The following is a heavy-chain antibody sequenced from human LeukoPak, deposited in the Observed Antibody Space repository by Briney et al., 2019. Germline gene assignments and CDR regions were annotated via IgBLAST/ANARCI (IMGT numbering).Heavy chain of an antibody. CDR3: ARGPGDCSSTSCYADYYYGMDV. Sequence: PSETLSLTCAVYGGSFSGYYWSWIRQPPGKGLEWIGEINHSGSTNYDPSLKSRVTISVDTSKNQFSLKLSSVTAAGTAVYYCARGPGDCSSTSCYADYYYGMDVWGKGTTVTVSS. J-gene: IGHJ6*04. CDR1: GGSFSGYY. CDR2: INHSGST. D-gene: IGHD2-2*01. V-gene: IGHV4-34*01.